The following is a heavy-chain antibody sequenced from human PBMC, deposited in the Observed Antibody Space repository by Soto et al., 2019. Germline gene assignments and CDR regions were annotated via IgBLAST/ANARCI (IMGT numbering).Heavy chain of an antibody. CDR3: ARGPSSGCFDS. Sequence: ASVKVSCKTSGYTFTTFFLHRMRQAPGQRLEWMGWINPANGDTMYSQKFLGRVSNTRDTSATTAYMELTYLTSEDTAIYYCARGPSSGCFDSWGQGTLVTVSS. CDR1: GYTFTTFF. D-gene: IGHD5-12*01. V-gene: IGHV1-3*01. CDR2: INPANGDT. J-gene: IGHJ4*02.